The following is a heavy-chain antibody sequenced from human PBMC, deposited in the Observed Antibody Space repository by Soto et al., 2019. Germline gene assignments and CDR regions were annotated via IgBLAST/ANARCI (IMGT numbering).Heavy chain of an antibody. CDR2: ISAYNGNT. CDR1: GYTFTSYG. J-gene: IGHJ5*02. D-gene: IGHD2-2*01. V-gene: IGHV1-18*01. Sequence: ASVKVSCKASGYTFTSYGISWVRQAPGQGLEWMGWISAYNGNTNYAQKLQGRVTMTTDTSTRTAYMELRSLRSDDTAMYYCATASQGYSSSTSSRYNWFDPWGQGTLVTVSS. CDR3: ATASQGYSSSTSSRYNWFDP.